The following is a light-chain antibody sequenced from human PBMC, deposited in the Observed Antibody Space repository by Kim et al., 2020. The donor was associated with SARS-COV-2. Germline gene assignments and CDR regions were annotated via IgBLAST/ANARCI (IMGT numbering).Light chain of an antibody. V-gene: IGKV1-27*01. J-gene: IGKJ1*01. CDR1: QDISNY. CDR2: AAS. Sequence: ASVGSGVTITCRTNQDISNYLAWFQLKPGKAPKLLIYAASALQPGVPSRFSGSGSGTDFTLTVTSLQPEDVATYYCQKCDSAPWTFGQGTKVDIK. CDR3: QKCDSAPWT.